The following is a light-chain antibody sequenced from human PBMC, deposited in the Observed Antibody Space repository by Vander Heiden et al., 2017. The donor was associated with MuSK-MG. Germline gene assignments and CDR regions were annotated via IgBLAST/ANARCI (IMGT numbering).Light chain of an antibody. CDR2: AAV. CDR1: PTISNH. J-gene: IGKJ1*01. Sequence: DIQLTQPPSSLSPSVGDSAPPTCRARPTISNHFIWYQQKPGKAPKRLIYAAVTLQSGVPPRFSGSGSGTDFALSIRGLRPEDCATYYCQRSVDTGQTFGQGTKVEVK. V-gene: IGKV1-39*01. CDR3: QRSVDTGQT.